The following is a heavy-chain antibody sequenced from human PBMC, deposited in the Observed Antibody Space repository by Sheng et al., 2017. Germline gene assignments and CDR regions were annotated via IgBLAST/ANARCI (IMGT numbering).Heavy chain of an antibody. CDR1: GGTFSSYA. J-gene: IGHJ3*02. CDR2: IIPILGIA. Sequence: QVQLVQSGAEVKKPGSSVKVSCKASGGTFSSYAISWVRQAPGQGLEWMGGIIPILGIANYAQKFQGRVTITADKSTSTAYMELSSLRSEDTAVYYCARYTFLDGYPPERAFDIWGQGTMVTVSS. D-gene: IGHD5-12*01. V-gene: IGHV1-69*04. CDR3: ARYTFLDGYPPERAFDI.